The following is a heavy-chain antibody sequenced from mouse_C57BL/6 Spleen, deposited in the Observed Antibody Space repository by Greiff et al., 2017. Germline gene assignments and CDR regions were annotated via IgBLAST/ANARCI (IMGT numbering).Heavy chain of an antibody. CDR2: ISSGGSYT. J-gene: IGHJ3*01. CDR1: GFTFSSYG. V-gene: IGHV5-6*01. CDR3: AGYDERCAY. Sequence: EVQRVASGGDLVKPGGSLKLSCAASGFTFSSYGMSWVRQTPDKRLEWVATISSGGSYTYYPDSVKGRFTISRDNAKNTLYLQMSSLKSEDTAMYYCAGYDERCAYWGQGTLVTVSA. D-gene: IGHD2-14*01.